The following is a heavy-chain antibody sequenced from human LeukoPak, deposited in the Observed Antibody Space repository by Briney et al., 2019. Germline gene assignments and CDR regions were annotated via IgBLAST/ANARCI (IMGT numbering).Heavy chain of an antibody. CDR2: VKQDGSTK. J-gene: IGHJ4*02. CDR1: GFTFTRYA. V-gene: IGHV3-7*03. Sequence: PGGSLRLSCAASGFTFTRYAMTWVRQAPGKGLEWVASVKQDGSTKYYADSVKGRFTITRDNANNSLYLQMDSLRAEDTAVYYCAKAAYCGTDCHYYFEYWGQGTLVIVSS. D-gene: IGHD2-21*02. CDR3: AKAAYCGTDCHYYFEY.